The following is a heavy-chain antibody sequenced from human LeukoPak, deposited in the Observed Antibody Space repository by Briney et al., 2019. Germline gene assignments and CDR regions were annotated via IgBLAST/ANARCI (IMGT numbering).Heavy chain of an antibody. CDR2: INSDGSST. D-gene: IGHD3-22*01. CDR1: GFTFSSYW. CDR3: ARDSYDSINWFDP. Sequence: GGSLRLSCAASGFTFSSYWMHWVRQAPGKGMVWVSRINSDGSSTSYADSVKGRFTISRDNAKNTLYLQMNSLRAEDTAVYYCARDSYDSINWFDPWGQGTLVTVSS. V-gene: IGHV3-74*01. J-gene: IGHJ5*02.